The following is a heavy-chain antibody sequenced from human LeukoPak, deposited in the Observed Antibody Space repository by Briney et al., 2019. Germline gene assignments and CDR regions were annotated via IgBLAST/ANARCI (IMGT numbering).Heavy chain of an antibody. J-gene: IGHJ4*02. V-gene: IGHV4-34*01. CDR3: ARGGQTRNFDY. D-gene: IGHD4-23*01. Sequence: SETLSLTCSVYGGSFSGYYWSWIRQPPGKGLEWIGGINHSGSTNYNPSLKSRITISVDTSKNQFSLKLSSVTAADTAVYYWARGGQTRNFDYWVQATLVTVSP. CDR2: INHSGST. CDR1: GGSFSGYY.